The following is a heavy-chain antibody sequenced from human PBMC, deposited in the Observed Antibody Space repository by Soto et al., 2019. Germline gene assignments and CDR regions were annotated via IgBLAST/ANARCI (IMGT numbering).Heavy chain of an antibody. CDR1: GGSISSSNW. Sequence: SETLSLTCAVSGGSISSSNWWSWVRQPPGQGLEWIGEIYHSGSTNYNPSLKSRVTISVDKSKNQFSLKLSSVTAADTAVYYCARDLRGSGSYYSPVYYYYGMDVWGQGTTVT. CDR3: ARDLRGSGSYYSPVYYYYGMDV. V-gene: IGHV4-4*02. D-gene: IGHD3-10*01. CDR2: IYHSGST. J-gene: IGHJ6*02.